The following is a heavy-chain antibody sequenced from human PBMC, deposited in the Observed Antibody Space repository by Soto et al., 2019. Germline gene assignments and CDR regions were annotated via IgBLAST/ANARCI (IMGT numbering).Heavy chain of an antibody. V-gene: IGHV4-31*03. CDR2: NYHTVKT. CDR1: GDAIYIGGSY. D-gene: IGHD2-2*01. J-gene: IGHJ5*02. Sequence: SETLSLTCTVSGDAIYIGGSYCTWIRQHPGKGLEWSGYNYHTVKTYYNPSLESRVTMSVDTSKNQFSLKLASVTAAVTAVYYSARDGSSTANWLDPWGQGTLVTVS. CDR3: ARDGSSTANWLDP.